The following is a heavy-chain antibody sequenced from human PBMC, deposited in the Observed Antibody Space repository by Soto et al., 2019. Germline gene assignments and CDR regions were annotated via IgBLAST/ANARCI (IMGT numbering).Heavy chain of an antibody. J-gene: IGHJ4*02. V-gene: IGHV1-3*05. CDR3: ARGYGDLDY. D-gene: IGHD4-17*01. CDR2: INAGNGNT. Sequence: QVQLVQSGAEEKKPGASVKVSCKASGYTFTSYAMHWVRQAPGQRLEWMGWINAGNGNTKYSQKFQGRVTITRDTSASTANMELSSLRSQDTAVYYCARGYGDLDYWGQGTLVTVSS. CDR1: GYTFTSYA.